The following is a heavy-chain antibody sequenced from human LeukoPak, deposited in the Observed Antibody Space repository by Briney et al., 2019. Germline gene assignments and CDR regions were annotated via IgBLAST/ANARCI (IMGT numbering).Heavy chain of an antibody. Sequence: GASVKVSCKFSVYTLTELSMHWVRQAPGKGLEWMGRFDPEDGETIYAHKFQGRVTMTEDTSTNTAYMELSSLRSEDTAVYYCATQQLVRFVLRFEHWGQGTLVTVSS. CDR1: VYTLTELS. CDR3: ATQQLVRFVLRFEH. CDR2: FDPEDGET. D-gene: IGHD6-13*01. V-gene: IGHV1-24*01. J-gene: IGHJ1*01.